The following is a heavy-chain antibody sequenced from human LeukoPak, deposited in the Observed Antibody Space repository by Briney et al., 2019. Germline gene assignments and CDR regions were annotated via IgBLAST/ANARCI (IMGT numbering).Heavy chain of an antibody. CDR3: AKDWGAYCGGDCYGFDY. CDR2: IGNNGGGI. Sequence: RPGGSLRLSCAASGFTFSTYTMYWVRHPPGKRLEWVSIIGNNGGGIHYADSVKGRFTISRDNSKNALYLQMNSLRAEDTAVYYCAKDWGAYCGGDCYGFDYWGQGTLVTVSS. V-gene: IGHV3-23*01. CDR1: GFTFSTYT. D-gene: IGHD2-21*02. J-gene: IGHJ4*02.